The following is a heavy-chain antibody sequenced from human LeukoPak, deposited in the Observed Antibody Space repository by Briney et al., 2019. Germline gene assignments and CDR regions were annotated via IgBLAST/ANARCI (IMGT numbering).Heavy chain of an antibody. D-gene: IGHD6-19*01. CDR1: GGSISSGSYY. CDR3: VAAAVAVDC. Sequence: PSETLSLTCTVSGGSISSGSYYWSWIRQPAGKGLEWIGEIYHSGSTNYNPSLKSRITISLDKSKNQFSLKLSSVTAADTAVYYCVAAAVAVDCWGQGTLVTVSS. V-gene: IGHV4-61*10. J-gene: IGHJ4*02. CDR2: IYHSGST.